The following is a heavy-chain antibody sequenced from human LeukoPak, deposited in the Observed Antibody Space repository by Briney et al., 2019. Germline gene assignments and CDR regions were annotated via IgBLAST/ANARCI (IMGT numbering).Heavy chain of an antibody. CDR1: GDSISSTN. CDR3: AKDRCVAGSGGYCPSYYFDY. D-gene: IGHD3-10*01. Sequence: PSETLSLTCTVSGDSISSTNYYWGWIRQPPGKGLEWVAVISYDGSNKYYADSVKGRFTISRDNSKNTLYLQMNSLRAEDTAVYYCAKDRCVAGSGGYCPSYYFDYWGQGTLVTVSS. CDR2: ISYDGSNK. V-gene: IGHV3-30*04. J-gene: IGHJ4*02.